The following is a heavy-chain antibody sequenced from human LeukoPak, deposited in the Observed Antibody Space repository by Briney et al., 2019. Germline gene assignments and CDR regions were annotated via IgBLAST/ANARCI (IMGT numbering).Heavy chain of an antibody. CDR3: ARRAMGATSFDY. CDR1: GFTFSSYW. Sequence: GGSLRLSCAASGFTFSSYWMTWVRQAPGKGLEWVSYISSSSNTVYYADSVKGRLTVSRDNANNSLYVQMTNLRAEDTAVYYCARRAMGATSFDYWGQGTLVTVSS. CDR2: ISSSSNTV. D-gene: IGHD1-26*01. J-gene: IGHJ4*02. V-gene: IGHV3-48*04.